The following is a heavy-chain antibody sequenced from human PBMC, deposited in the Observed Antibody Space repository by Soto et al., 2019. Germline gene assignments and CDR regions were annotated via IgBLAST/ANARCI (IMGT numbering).Heavy chain of an antibody. CDR2: IIANGGT. J-gene: IGHJ4*02. CDR3: AKDYTVAADPSSVILFDY. V-gene: IGHV3-23*01. CDR1: GFTFNHYA. Sequence: EVQVLESGGGLVQRGGSLRLSCAASGFTFNHYAMSWVRQAPGKGLEWVSIIIANGGTFYADSVKGRFTISRDNSKNTVYLQMSSQRVEDTAIYYCAKDYTVAADPSSVILFDYWGQGALVTVSS. D-gene: IGHD2-15*01.